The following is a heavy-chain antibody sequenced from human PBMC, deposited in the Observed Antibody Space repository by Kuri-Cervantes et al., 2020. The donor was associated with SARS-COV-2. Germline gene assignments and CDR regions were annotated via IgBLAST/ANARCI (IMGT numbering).Heavy chain of an antibody. J-gene: IGHJ4*02. CDR2: ISSSSSYI. CDR3: ARVRGVGY. V-gene: IGHV3-21*01. CDR1: GFTFSSYS. D-gene: IGHD3-10*01. Sequence: GESLKISCAASGFTFSSYSMNWVRQAPGKGLEWVSSISSSSSYIYYADSVKGRFTISRDNAKNSLYLQMNSLRAEDTALYYCARVRGVGYWGQGTLVTVSS.